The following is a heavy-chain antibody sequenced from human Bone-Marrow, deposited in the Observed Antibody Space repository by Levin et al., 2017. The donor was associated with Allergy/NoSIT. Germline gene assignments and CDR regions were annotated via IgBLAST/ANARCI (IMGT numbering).Heavy chain of an antibody. CDR2: VYSSGNT. Sequence: NSSETLSLTCIVSGGSISNNFWNWIRQPPGKGLEYIGNVYSSGNTNYNPSLKSRVTISIDTSRNQVSLRLRSVTAADTAVYYCAKSSSWGSTGWDYFDYWGQGALVTVSS. V-gene: IGHV4-59*01. CDR1: GGSISNNF. CDR3: AKSSSWGSTGWDYFDY. J-gene: IGHJ4*02. D-gene: IGHD6-19*01.